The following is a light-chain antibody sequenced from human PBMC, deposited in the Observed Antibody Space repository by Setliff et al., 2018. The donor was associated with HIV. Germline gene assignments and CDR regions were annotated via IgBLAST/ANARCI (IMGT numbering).Light chain of an antibody. CDR1: QDIDKF. CDR2: GAS. V-gene: IGKV1-39*01. J-gene: IGKJ5*01. CDR3: QQGYSTDT. Sequence: DIQMTQSPSSLSASVGDRVTITCRASQDIDKFLNWYQQKPGKAPKLLIYGASTLQGGVPSRFSGSGSGTDFTLTIGSLQPEDSAIYYCQQGYSTDTFGQRHDW.